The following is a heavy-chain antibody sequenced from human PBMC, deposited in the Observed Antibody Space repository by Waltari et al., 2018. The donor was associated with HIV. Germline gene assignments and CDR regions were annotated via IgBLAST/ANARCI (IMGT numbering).Heavy chain of an antibody. CDR1: GGSISSSNYY. Sequence: QLQLQESGPGLVKPSETLSLTCTVSGGSISSSNYYWGWIRQPPGKGLVWIGSIYYSWSTYYNPSLKSRVTISVDTSKNQFSLKLSSVTAADTAVYYCARHRRNDIGDYWGQGTLVTVSS. D-gene: IGHD3-9*01. CDR2: IYYSWST. CDR3: ARHRRNDIGDY. V-gene: IGHV4-39*01. J-gene: IGHJ4*02.